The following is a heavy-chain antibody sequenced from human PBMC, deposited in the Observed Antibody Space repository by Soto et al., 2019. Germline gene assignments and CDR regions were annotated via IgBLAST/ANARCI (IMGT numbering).Heavy chain of an antibody. J-gene: IGHJ5*02. V-gene: IGHV4-34*01. CDR1: NGSFSGYF. Sequence: PSETLSLTCAVYNGSFSGYFWNWIRQAPGEGLEWIGEIKHSGSTNYNPSLKSRVIILLDMSKNQLSLKLSSVTAADTAVYYCARVPDRWGQGTLVTVSS. CDR2: IKHSGST. D-gene: IGHD2-2*01. CDR3: ARVPDR.